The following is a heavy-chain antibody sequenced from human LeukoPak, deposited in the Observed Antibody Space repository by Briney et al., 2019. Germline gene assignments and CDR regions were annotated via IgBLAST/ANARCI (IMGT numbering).Heavy chain of an antibody. D-gene: IGHD2-21*02. Sequence: GGSLRLSCAASGFTFSSYAMSWVRQAPGKGLEWVSAISGSGGSTYYADSVKGRFTISRDNSKNTLYLQMNSLRADDTAVYYCAKFVGDPYYYYYYGMDVWGQGTTVTVSS. V-gene: IGHV3-23*01. CDR1: GFTFSSYA. CDR3: AKFVGDPYYYYYYGMDV. J-gene: IGHJ6*02. CDR2: ISGSGGST.